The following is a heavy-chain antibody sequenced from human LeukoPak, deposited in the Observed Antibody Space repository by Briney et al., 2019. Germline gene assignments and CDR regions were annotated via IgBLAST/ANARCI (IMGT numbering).Heavy chain of an antibody. CDR2: IYYSGST. CDR1: GGSISSYY. D-gene: IGHD4-17*01. J-gene: IGHJ3*02. Sequence: SETLSLTCTVSGGSISSYYWGWIRQPPGKGLEWIGYIYYSGSTNYNPSLKSRVTISVDTSKNQFSLKLSSVTAADTAVYYCARDPYGDYVDDAFDIWGQGTMVTVSS. V-gene: IGHV4-59*01. CDR3: ARDPYGDYVDDAFDI.